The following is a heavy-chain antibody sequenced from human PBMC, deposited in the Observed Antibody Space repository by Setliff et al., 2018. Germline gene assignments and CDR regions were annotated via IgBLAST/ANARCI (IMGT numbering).Heavy chain of an antibody. J-gene: IGHJ5*02. D-gene: IGHD3-16*01. CDR1: GFTVSSFS. CDR2: LSDDGYNE. Sequence: PGGSLRLSCAASGFTVSSFSMHWVRQAPVKGLDWVAILSDDGYNEFYADSVKGRFTVFRDNSKNTLYLQMSSLRPDDAAMYYCARDLFRNSGGLYSWGQGTLVTVSS. CDR3: ARDLFRNSGGLYS. V-gene: IGHV3-30*03.